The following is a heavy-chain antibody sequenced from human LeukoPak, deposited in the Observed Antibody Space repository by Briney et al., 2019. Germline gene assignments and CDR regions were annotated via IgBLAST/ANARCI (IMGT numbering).Heavy chain of an antibody. CDR3: AREGAEYDSSGYHFDY. CDR1: GFTFSSYS. V-gene: IGHV3-48*04. CDR2: ISSSSSTI. Sequence: GGSLRLSCAASGFTFSSYSMNWVRQAPGKGLEWVSYISSSSSTIYYADSVKGRFTISRDNAKNSLYLQMNSLRAEDTAVYYCAREGAEYDSSGYHFDYWGQRTLVTVSS. D-gene: IGHD3-22*01. J-gene: IGHJ4*02.